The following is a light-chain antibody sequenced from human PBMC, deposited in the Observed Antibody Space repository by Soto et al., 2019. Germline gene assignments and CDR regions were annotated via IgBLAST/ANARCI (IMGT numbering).Light chain of an antibody. CDR3: QSFDSSLSAL. Sequence: QSVLTQPPSVSGAPGQRVTISCTGSSSNIGAGYDVHWYQQLPGTAPKLLISGNSNRPSVVPDRFAGSKSGTSASRAITGLQAEDEADYSCQSFDSSLSALFGGGTKLTVL. V-gene: IGLV1-40*01. CDR2: GNS. CDR1: SSNIGAGYD. J-gene: IGLJ2*01.